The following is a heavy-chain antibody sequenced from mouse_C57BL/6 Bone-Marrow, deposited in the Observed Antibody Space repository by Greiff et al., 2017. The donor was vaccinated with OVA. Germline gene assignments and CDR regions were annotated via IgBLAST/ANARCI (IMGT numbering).Heavy chain of an antibody. Sequence: EVKLQESGPVLVKPGASVKMSCKASGYTFTDYYMNWVKQSHGKSLEWIGVINPYNGGTSYNQKFKGKATLTVDKSSRTAYMALNSLTSEDSAVYYCADYDYDGVFDYWGQGTTLTVSS. CDR3: ADYDYDGVFDY. D-gene: IGHD2-4*01. CDR2: INPYNGGT. V-gene: IGHV1-19*01. J-gene: IGHJ2*01. CDR1: GYTFTDYY.